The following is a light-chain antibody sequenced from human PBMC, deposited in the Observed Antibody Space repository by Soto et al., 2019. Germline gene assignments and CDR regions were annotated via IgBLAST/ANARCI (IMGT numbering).Light chain of an antibody. Sequence: QSVLTQPPSASGTPGLRVTFSCSGSSSNIGSNPVSWYQLLPGTAPKLLIYDNNKRPSGIPDRFSGSKSGTSATLGITGLQTGDEADYYCGTWDSSLSVVVFGGGTKLTVL. V-gene: IGLV1-51*01. CDR2: DNN. J-gene: IGLJ2*01. CDR3: GTWDSSLSVVV. CDR1: SSNIGSNP.